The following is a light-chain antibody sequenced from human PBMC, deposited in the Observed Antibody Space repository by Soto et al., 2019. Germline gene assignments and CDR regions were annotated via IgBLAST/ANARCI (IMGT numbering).Light chain of an antibody. Sequence: QSALTQPASVSGSSGQSITISCTGTSSDVGSYNLVSWHQHHPGKAPKLIIYEGDKRPSGVSNRFSGSKSGNTASLTISGLQAEDEADYYCCSYALGSTLVFGGGTNSPS. CDR1: SSDVGSYNL. CDR2: EGD. V-gene: IGLV2-23*01. CDR3: CSYALGSTLV. J-gene: IGLJ2*01.